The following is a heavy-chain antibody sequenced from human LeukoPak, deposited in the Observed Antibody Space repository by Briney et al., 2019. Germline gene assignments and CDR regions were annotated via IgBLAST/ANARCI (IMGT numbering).Heavy chain of an antibody. CDR1: GYTFTSYG. J-gene: IGHJ5*02. CDR2: ISAYNGNT. D-gene: IGHD3-22*01. V-gene: IGHV1-18*01. Sequence: ASVKVSCKASGYTFTSYGISWVRQAPGQGLEWMGWISAYNGNTNYAQKFQGRVTMTRDTSISTAYMELSRLRSDDTAVYYCARDPTPEYYYDSSGYFTWGQGTLVTVSS. CDR3: ARDPTPEYYYDSSGYFT.